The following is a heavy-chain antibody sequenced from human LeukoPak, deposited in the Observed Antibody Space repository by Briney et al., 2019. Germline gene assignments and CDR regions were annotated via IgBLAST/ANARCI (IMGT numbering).Heavy chain of an antibody. V-gene: IGHV4-59*12. CDR1: GASISSYF. D-gene: IGHD5-18*01. CDR3: ARFVDTAMVYDY. CDR2: IYYSGDT. J-gene: IGHJ4*02. Sequence: TSETLSLTCTVSGASISSYFWNWIRQPPGKGLEWIGYIYYSGDTNYNPSLKSRVTISVDTSKNQFSLKLSSVTAADTAVYYCARFVDTAMVYDYWGQGTLVTVSS.